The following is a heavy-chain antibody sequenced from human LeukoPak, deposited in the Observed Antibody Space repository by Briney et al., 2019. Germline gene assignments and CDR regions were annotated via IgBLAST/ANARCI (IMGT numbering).Heavy chain of an antibody. Sequence: SETLSLTCAVYGGSFSGYYWSWIRQPPGKGLEWIGGINHSGSTNYNPSLKSRVTISVDTSKNQFSLKLSSVTAADTAVYYCARDLGEGYDSSGYYYTKRNWFDPWGQGTLVTVSS. V-gene: IGHV4-34*01. CDR3: ARDLGEGYDSSGYYYTKRNWFDP. D-gene: IGHD3-22*01. CDR1: GGSFSGYY. J-gene: IGHJ5*02. CDR2: INHSGST.